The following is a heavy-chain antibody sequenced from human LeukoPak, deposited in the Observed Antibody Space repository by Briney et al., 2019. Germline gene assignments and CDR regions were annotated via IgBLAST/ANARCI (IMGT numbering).Heavy chain of an antibody. CDR2: IRYDGSNK. J-gene: IGHJ3*02. Sequence: GGSLRLSCAASGFTFSSYGMHWVRQAPGKGLEWVAFIRYDGSNKYYADSVKGRFTISRDNSKNTLYLQMGSLRAEDMAVYYCARDGGGVQDAFDIWGQGTMVTVSS. D-gene: IGHD3-16*01. V-gene: IGHV3-30*02. CDR1: GFTFSSYG. CDR3: ARDGGGVQDAFDI.